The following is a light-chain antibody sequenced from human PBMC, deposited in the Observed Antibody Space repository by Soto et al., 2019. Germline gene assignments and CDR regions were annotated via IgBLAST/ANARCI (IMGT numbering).Light chain of an antibody. J-gene: IGKJ1*01. CDR1: QGISSN. CDR3: QQLNSYPRT. Sequence: DLQLTQSPSFLSASVGDRVTITCRASQGISSNLARYQQKPGKAPNLLIYAASALESGVPSRFSGTGSGTDFTLTISSLQPDDFAAYYCQQLNSYPRTFGPGTKVEIK. V-gene: IGKV1-9*01. CDR2: AAS.